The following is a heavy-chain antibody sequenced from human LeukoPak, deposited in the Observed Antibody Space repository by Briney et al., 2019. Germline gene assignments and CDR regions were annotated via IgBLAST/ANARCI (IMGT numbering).Heavy chain of an antibody. CDR1: GYTLTELS. CDR2: FDPEDGAT. Sequence: ASVKVSCKVSGYTLTELSMHWVRQAPGKGLEWMGGFDPEDGATIYAQKFQGRVTMTEDTSTDTAYMELSSLRSEDTAVYYCATVRPYYYDSTPSWSWFDPWGQGTLVTVSS. CDR3: ATVRPYYYDSTPSWSWFDP. V-gene: IGHV1-24*01. J-gene: IGHJ5*02. D-gene: IGHD3-22*01.